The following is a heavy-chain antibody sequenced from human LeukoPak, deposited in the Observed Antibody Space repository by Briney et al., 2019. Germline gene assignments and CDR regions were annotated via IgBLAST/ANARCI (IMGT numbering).Heavy chain of an antibody. CDR1: GDNLSELT. Sequence: ASVKVSCKVSGDNLSELTVHWVRQAPGKGVEWIGGFDPEEGERLYAQKFEGRVTMTEDTSTDTAYMELRSLRSDDTAVYYCARKIAPGGTGLGCLDAWGQGTLVLVSS. J-gene: IGHJ5*02. V-gene: IGHV1-24*01. D-gene: IGHD1-26*01. CDR3: ARKIAPGGTGLGCLDA. CDR2: FDPEEGER.